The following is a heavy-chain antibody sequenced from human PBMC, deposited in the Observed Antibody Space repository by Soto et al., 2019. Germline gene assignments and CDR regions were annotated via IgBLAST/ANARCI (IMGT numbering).Heavy chain of an antibody. CDR3: AKEPVGPDWYFDL. CDR1: GFTVNSNY. CDR2: IYSDGST. J-gene: IGHJ2*01. Sequence: GGSLSLSCAASGFTVNSNYMSWVRQAPGKGLEWVSVIYSDGSTYYADSVKGRFIISRDNSKNTLYLQMNSLRAEDTAVYNCAKEPVGPDWYFDLWGRGTLVTVSS. V-gene: IGHV3-66*01.